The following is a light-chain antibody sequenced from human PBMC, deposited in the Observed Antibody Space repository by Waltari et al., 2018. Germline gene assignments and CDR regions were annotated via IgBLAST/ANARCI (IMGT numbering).Light chain of an antibody. J-gene: IGLJ3*02. CDR1: SSAVGGYNL. V-gene: IGLV2-23*01. CDR2: GGS. CDR3: CSYTTSITWV. Sequence: QSALTQPASVSGSPGQSITISCTGTSSAVGGYNLVSWYQQHPGTAPKLIIYGGSKRPSGVSNRFSGSKSGNTASLTISGLQAEDEAAYYCCSYTTSITWVFGGGTKLTVL.